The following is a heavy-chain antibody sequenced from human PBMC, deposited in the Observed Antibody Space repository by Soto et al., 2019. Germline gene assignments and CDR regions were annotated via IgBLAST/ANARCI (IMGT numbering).Heavy chain of an antibody. J-gene: IGHJ6*02. D-gene: IGHD3-10*01. Sequence: QVQLVQSGAEVKKPGASVKVSCNASGYTLSDYLMHWVRQAPGQGLEWMGTINPRGGSTRSAQNFQGRVTMTSDTSTSTVYMELSSLRSDDTAVFYCARGSGSFVYGMDVWGQGTTVTVSS. CDR1: GYTLSDYL. CDR2: INPRGGST. CDR3: ARGSGSFVYGMDV. V-gene: IGHV1-46*01.